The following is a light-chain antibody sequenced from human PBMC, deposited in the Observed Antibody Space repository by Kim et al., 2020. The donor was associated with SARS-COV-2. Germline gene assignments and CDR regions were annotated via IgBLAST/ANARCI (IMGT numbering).Light chain of an antibody. CDR2: KDS. Sequence: SPGQTARITCSGDALTKQYAYWYQQKPGQAPVLVIYKDSERPSGSPERFSGSSSGTTVTLTISGVQAEDEADYYCQSADSSGTYVVFGGGTQLTVL. V-gene: IGLV3-25*03. CDR3: QSADSSGTYVV. J-gene: IGLJ2*01. CDR1: ALTKQY.